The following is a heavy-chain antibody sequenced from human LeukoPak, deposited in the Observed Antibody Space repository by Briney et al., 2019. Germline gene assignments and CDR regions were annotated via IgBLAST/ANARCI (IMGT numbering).Heavy chain of an antibody. Sequence: ASVKVSCKASGYTFTSYGISWVRQAPGQGLEWMGWISAYNGNTNYAQKFQGAVTMTRVTSISTAYMEPSRLTSDDTAVYYCARLSGSGTWDGNELDYWGQGTLVTVSS. D-gene: IGHD3-10*01. J-gene: IGHJ4*02. CDR2: ISAYNGNT. CDR3: ARLSGSGTWDGNELDY. V-gene: IGHV1-18*01. CDR1: GYTFTSYG.